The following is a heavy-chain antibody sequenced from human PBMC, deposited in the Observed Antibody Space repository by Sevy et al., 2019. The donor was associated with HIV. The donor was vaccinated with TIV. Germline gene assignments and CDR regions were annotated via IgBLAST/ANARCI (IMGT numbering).Heavy chain of an antibody. V-gene: IGHV4-59*13. Sequence: SETLSLTCTVSGGSISTFYWSWIRQPPGKGLEWIGYICSSGISNFNPSLKSRVTISLDTSKSQFSLKLTSVTAADTAVYYCAREWVGASRSFDYWGQGTLVTVSS. CDR3: AREWVGASRSFDY. D-gene: IGHD1-26*01. J-gene: IGHJ4*02. CDR1: GGSISTFY. CDR2: ICSSGIS.